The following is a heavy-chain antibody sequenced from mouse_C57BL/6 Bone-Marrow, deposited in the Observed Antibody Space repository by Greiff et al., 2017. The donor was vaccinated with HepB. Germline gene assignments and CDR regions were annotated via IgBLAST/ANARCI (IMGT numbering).Heavy chain of an antibody. V-gene: IGHV3-6*01. CDR2: ISYDGSN. CDR1: GYSITSGYY. CDR3: ARDGGAWFAY. J-gene: IGHJ3*01. Sequence: EVQVVESGPGLVKPSQSLSLTCSVTGYSITSGYYWNWIRQFPGNKLEWMGYISYDGSNNYNPSLKNRISITRDTSKNQFFLKLNSVTTEDTATYYCARDGGAWFAYWGQGTLVTVSA.